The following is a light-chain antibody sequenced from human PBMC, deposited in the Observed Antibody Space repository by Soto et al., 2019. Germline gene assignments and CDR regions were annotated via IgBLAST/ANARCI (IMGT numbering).Light chain of an antibody. V-gene: IGLV2-23*02. J-gene: IGLJ3*02. CDR1: NSDVGRYDL. CDR2: EVS. CDR3: CSYASSDTKV. Sequence: QSVLTQPASVSGSPGQSITISCTGTNSDVGRYDLVSWYEQHPGKPPKLIIYEVSKRPSGVSNRFSGSKSDNTASLTISGLQREDEADYYCCSYASSDTKVFGGGTKVTVL.